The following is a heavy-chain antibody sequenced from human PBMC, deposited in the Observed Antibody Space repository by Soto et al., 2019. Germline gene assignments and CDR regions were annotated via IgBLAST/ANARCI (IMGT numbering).Heavy chain of an antibody. V-gene: IGHV4-39*01. D-gene: IGHD3-10*01. Sequence: SETLSLTCTVSGGSISSSDYWGWIRQPPGKGLEWIGSVYYSDTTYYNPSLKSRVTISVDTSKTQFSLKLSSVTAADTAVYYCARSWYYGSGSYSVMDVCGQGTSVTVSS. CDR2: VYYSDTT. CDR1: GGSISSSDY. J-gene: IGHJ6*02. CDR3: ARSWYYGSGSYSVMDV.